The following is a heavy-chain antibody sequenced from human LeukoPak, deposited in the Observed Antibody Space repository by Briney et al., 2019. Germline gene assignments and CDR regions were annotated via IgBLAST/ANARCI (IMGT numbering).Heavy chain of an antibody. CDR1: GFTVSNNY. V-gene: IGHV3-53*01. CDR2: IYGDGGT. CDR3: ARDSSGPAF. Sequence: PGGSLRLSCAASGFTVSNNYMSWVRQAPGKGLEWVSVIYGDGGTFYSDSVKGRFTISRDSSKNTLYLQMNSLRADDTAVYYCARDSSGPAFWGQGTPVTVSS. D-gene: IGHD6-19*01. J-gene: IGHJ4*02.